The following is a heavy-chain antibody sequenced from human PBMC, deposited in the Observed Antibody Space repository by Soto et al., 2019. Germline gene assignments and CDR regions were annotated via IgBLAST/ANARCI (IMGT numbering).Heavy chain of an antibody. CDR3: ARGVRFLEYLNGYYFDY. CDR1: GGSISSTSYY. CDR2: IFYSGST. J-gene: IGHJ4*02. D-gene: IGHD3-3*01. Sequence: SQTLSLTCTVSGGSISSTSYYWGWIRRPPGKGLEWIGSIFYSGSTYYNPSLTSRVTISVDTSKNQFSLKLTSVTAADTAVYSCARGVRFLEYLNGYYFDYWGQGSLVT. V-gene: IGHV4-39*01.